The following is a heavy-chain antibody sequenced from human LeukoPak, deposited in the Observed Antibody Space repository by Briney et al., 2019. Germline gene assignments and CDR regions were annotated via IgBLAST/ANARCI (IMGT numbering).Heavy chain of an antibody. CDR3: AKGGTMIVVVSLFDY. J-gene: IGHJ4*02. CDR2: ISGSGGST. CDR1: GFTFSSYA. V-gene: IGHV3-23*01. D-gene: IGHD3-22*01. Sequence: SGGSLRLTCAASGFTFSSYAMSWVRQAPGKGLEWVSAISGSGGSTYYADSVKGRFTISRDNSKNTLYLQMNSLRAEDTAVYYCAKGGTMIVVVSLFDYWGQGTLVTVSS.